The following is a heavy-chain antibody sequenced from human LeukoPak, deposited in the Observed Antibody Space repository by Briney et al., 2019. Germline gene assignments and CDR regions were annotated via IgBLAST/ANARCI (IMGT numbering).Heavy chain of an antibody. CDR1: GGSISSSSYY. CDR2: IYYSGST. J-gene: IGHJ4*02. V-gene: IGHV4-39*01. Sequence: SETLSLTCTVSGGSISSSSYYWGWIRQPPGKGLEWIGSIYYSGSTYYNPSLKSRVTISVDTSKSQFSLKLTSVTAADTAVYYCARQTGSGLFILPGGQGTLVTVPS. CDR3: ARQTGSGLFILP. D-gene: IGHD3/OR15-3a*01.